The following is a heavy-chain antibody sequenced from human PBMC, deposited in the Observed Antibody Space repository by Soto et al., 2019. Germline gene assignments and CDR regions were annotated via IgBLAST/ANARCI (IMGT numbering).Heavy chain of an antibody. CDR2: IKSEVNGGTV. D-gene: IGHD7-27*01. V-gene: IGHV3-15*07. CDR3: SADLPNWGAYAFDY. J-gene: IGHJ4*02. Sequence: EVQLAESGGDLVKPGGSLRLSCEASGFTFSGAWMNWVRQTPGKGLEGVGRIKSEVNGGTVDYAAPVKGRFVISRDDSKNTLYLEMNSLKTEDTAVYYCSADLPNWGAYAFDYWGQGTLVTVSS. CDR1: GFTFSGAW.